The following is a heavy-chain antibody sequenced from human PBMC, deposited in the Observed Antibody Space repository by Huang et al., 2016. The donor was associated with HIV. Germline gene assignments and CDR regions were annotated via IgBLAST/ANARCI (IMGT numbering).Heavy chain of an antibody. V-gene: IGHV3-15*01. CDR1: GFTFKDAW. D-gene: IGHD6-25*01. CDR2: IKTKDDGGTT. CDR3: TTWARTSAGGN. Sequence: EVQLVESGGGLVKPGGSLRLSCAASGFTFKDAWMSWVRQIPWKGREWVGLIKTKDDGGTTDYAAPVKGRVSMSRDDSKNTFYLQMNSLKSEDTAVYYCTTWARTSAGGNWGQGTLVSVSS. J-gene: IGHJ4*02.